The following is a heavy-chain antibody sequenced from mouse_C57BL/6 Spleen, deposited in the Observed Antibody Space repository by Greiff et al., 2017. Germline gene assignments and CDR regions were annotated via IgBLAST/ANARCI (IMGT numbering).Heavy chain of an antibody. J-gene: IGHJ2*01. CDR3: AKSHYYGSSYGYFDY. CDR2: INPSNGGT. Sequence: QVQLQQPGTELVKPGASVKLSCKASGYTFTSYWMHWVKQRPGPGLEWIGNINPSNGGTNYNEKFKSKATLPVDKSSSTAYMQRSSLTSEDSAVYYCAKSHYYGSSYGYFDYWGQGTTLTVSS. D-gene: IGHD1-1*01. CDR1: GYTFTSYW. V-gene: IGHV1-53*01.